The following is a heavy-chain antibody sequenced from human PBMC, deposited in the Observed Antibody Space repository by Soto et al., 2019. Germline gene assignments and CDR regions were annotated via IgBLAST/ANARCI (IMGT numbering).Heavy chain of an antibody. CDR2: IYWDDDK. Sequence: QITLNESGPTQVKPRQTLTLTCTFSGFSLTTSGVGVGWIRQSPGKAPEWLALIYWDDDKRYSPSLKIRLTITKDTAKIQVVLTMADLDPADTATYYCAHRVLRTVFGLVTTTASYFDFWGQGTPVAVSS. J-gene: IGHJ4*02. D-gene: IGHD3-3*01. CDR3: AHRVLRTVFGLVTTTASYFDF. V-gene: IGHV2-5*02. CDR1: GFSLTTSGVG.